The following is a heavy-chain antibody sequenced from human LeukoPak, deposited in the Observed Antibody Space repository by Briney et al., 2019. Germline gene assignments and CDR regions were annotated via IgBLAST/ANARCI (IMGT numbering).Heavy chain of an antibody. CDR2: INGGGGST. V-gene: IGHV3-23*01. CDR3: AKIGANVGF. J-gene: IGHJ4*02. D-gene: IGHD4/OR15-4a*01. CDR1: GFTFSSYA. Sequence: GGTLRLSCSASGFTFSSYAMSWVRQAPGKGLDWVSSINGGGGSTYYADSVKGRFTISRDNSKNTLYLQMNSLRAEDTAVYYCAKIGANVGFWGQGTLVTVSS.